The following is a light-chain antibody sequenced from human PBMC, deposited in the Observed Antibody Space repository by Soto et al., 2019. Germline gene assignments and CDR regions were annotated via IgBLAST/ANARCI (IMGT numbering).Light chain of an antibody. CDR3: SSYTSSITPYV. Sequence: QLVLTQPASVSGSPGQSITISCTGTSSDVGGYNYVSWYQQHPGKAPKLLIYGVSSRPSGVSNRFSGSKSGNAAYLTISGLQADDEAEYYGSSYTSSITPYVFGTGTKLTVL. J-gene: IGLJ1*01. CDR1: SSDVGGYNY. V-gene: IGLV2-14*01. CDR2: GVS.